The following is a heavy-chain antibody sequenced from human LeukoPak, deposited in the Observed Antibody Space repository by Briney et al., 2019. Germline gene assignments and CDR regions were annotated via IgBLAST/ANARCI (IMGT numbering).Heavy chain of an antibody. CDR3: ARAGGSGNSTYYFDY. CDR1: GGSVSSGSYY. J-gene: IGHJ4*02. CDR2: IYYSGSA. V-gene: IGHV4-31*03. D-gene: IGHD3-10*01. Sequence: SETLSLTCTVSGGSVSSGSYYWSWIRQYPGRGLEWIGYIYYSGSAYYNPSLKSRVTISVDTSKKQFSLTLSTVTAADTAIYYCARAGGSGNSTYYFDYWGQGTQVTVSS.